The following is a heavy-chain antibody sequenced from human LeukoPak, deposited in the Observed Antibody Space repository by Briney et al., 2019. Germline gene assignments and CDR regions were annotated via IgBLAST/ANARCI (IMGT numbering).Heavy chain of an antibody. J-gene: IGHJ4*02. CDR2: MWHDGGYE. CDR1: GFTLSTYG. Sequence: PGGSLRLSCAASGFTLSTYGMYWVRQAPGRALEWVAFMWHDGGYEYVADSVKGRFTISRDNSKNTLYLQMNSLRADDTAVYYCAKDQSLVVVAAADYWGQGTLVTVSS. CDR3: AKDQSLVVVAAADY. V-gene: IGHV3-30*02. D-gene: IGHD2-15*01.